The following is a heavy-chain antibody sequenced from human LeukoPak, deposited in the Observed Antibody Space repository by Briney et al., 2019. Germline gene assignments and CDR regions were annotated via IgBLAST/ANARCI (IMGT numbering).Heavy chain of an antibody. J-gene: IGHJ6*02. CDR2: IYNIYNTGST. V-gene: IGHV4-59*08. Sequence: GSLRLSCAASGFTFSSYSMNWVRQAPGKGLEWIGYIYNIYNTGSTSYNPSLKSRVTISVNTSKSQFSLRLSSVTAADTAVYYCARHQLGIGMDVWGQGTTVTVSS. CDR3: ARHQLGIGMDV. D-gene: IGHD7-27*01. CDR1: GFTFSSYS.